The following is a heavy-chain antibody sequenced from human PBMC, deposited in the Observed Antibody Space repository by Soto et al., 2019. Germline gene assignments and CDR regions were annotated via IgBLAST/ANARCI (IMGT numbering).Heavy chain of an antibody. D-gene: IGHD5-18*01. CDR3: ARVDTAMVAFDY. CDR1: GGSFIGYY. Sequence: PSETLSLTCAVYGGSFIGYYWSWIRQPPGKGLEWIGEINHSGSTNYNPSLKSRVTISVDTSKNQFSLKLSSVTAADTAVYYCARVDTAMVAFDYWGQGTLVTVSS. CDR2: INHSGST. V-gene: IGHV4-34*01. J-gene: IGHJ4*02.